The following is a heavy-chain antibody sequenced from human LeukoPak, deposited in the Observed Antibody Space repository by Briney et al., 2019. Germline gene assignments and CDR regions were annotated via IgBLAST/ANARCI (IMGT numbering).Heavy chain of an antibody. CDR3: AKAYYYDSSGYYFDY. D-gene: IGHD3-22*01. CDR2: ISGSGGST. CDR1: GFTFSSYA. J-gene: IGHJ4*02. Sequence: GGSLRLSCAASGFTFSSYAMSWVRQAPGKRLEWVSAISGSGGSTYYADSVKGRFTISRDNSKNTLYLQMNSLRAEDTAVYYCAKAYYYDSSGYYFDYWGQGTLVTVSS. V-gene: IGHV3-23*01.